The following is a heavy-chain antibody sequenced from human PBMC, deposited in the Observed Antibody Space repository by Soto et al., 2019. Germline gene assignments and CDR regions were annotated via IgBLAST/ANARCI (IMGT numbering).Heavy chain of an antibody. CDR3: ARYRRCYGHDS. V-gene: IGHV3-13*01. CDR1: GFTFRNYD. D-gene: IGHD2-2*01. Sequence: EVRLLESGGGLVQPGGSLRLACVASGFTFRNYDMHWVRQGAGEGLEWVAAIGSGGDTYYPDSVKGRFTISRENGNNYVYLEYNSLRAEDTALCYCARYRRCYGHDSWGQGTLVTVSS. J-gene: IGHJ5*01. CDR2: IGSGGDT.